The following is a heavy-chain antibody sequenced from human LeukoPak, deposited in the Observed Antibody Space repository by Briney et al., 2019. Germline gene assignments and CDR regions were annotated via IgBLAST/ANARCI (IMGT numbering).Heavy chain of an antibody. V-gene: IGHV3-23*01. J-gene: IGHJ4*02. CDR3: AVIADRPYYFDY. D-gene: IGHD6-6*01. CDR2: ISGSGGST. Sequence: GGSLRLSCAASGFTFSSYAMGWVRQAPGEGLEWVSAISGSGGSTYYADSVKGRFTISRDNSKNTLYLQMNSLRAEDTAVYYCAVIADRPYYFDYWGQGTLVTVSS. CDR1: GFTFSSYA.